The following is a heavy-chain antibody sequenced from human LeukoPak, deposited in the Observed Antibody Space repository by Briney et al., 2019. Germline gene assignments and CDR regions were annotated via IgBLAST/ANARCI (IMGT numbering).Heavy chain of an antibody. CDR2: VSSSGDSI. D-gene: IGHD6-13*01. Sequence: PGGSLRLSCAASGFTFSGYGMSWVRQAPGKGLEWVSAVSSSGDSIHHADSVKGRFTISRDNSRNTLYLEMNSLRAEDTAVYYCVAAVFANGFWGQGTLVSVSS. V-gene: IGHV3-23*01. J-gene: IGHJ4*02. CDR3: VAAVFANGF. CDR1: GFTFSGYG.